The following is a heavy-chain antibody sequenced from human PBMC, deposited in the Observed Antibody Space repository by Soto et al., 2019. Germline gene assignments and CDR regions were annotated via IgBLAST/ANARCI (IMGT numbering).Heavy chain of an antibody. CDR2: IYYSGST. V-gene: IGHV4-39*01. D-gene: IGHD6-13*01. J-gene: IGHJ6*03. Sequence: PSETLSLTWTVSGGSISSSSYYWGWIRQPPGKGLEWIGSIYYSGSTYYNPSLKSRVTISVDTSKNQFSLKLSSVTAADTAVYYCARQAAAGLYYYYYMDVWGKGTTVTVSS. CDR3: ARQAAAGLYYYYYMDV. CDR1: GGSISSSSYY.